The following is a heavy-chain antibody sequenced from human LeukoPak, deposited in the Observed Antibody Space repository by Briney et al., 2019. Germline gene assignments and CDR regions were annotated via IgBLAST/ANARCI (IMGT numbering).Heavy chain of an antibody. CDR3: ARAPGAALD. Sequence: PSETLSLTCAVSGGSISGGGYSWSWIRQPPGKGLEWIGYIYHSGSTYYNPSLKSRVTVSLDTSKNQFSLKLSSVTAADTAVYYCARAPGAALDWGQGTLVTVSS. D-gene: IGHD2-15*01. CDR1: GGSISGGGYS. CDR2: IYHSGST. J-gene: IGHJ4*02. V-gene: IGHV4-30-2*01.